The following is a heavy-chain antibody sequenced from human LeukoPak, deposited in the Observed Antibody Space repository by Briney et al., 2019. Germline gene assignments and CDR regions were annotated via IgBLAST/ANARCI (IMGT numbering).Heavy chain of an antibody. CDR3: ARDRYSYGSQLDY. D-gene: IGHD5-18*01. CDR2: IYYSGST. CDR1: GGSISSGGYS. V-gene: IGHV4-30-4*07. J-gene: IGHJ4*02. Sequence: SQTLSLTCAVSGGSISSGGYSWNWIRQPPGKGLEWIGYIYYSGSTSYIPSLKSRLSISVDTSKNQFSLKLNSVTAADTAVYYCARDRYSYGSQLDYWGQGTLVTVSS.